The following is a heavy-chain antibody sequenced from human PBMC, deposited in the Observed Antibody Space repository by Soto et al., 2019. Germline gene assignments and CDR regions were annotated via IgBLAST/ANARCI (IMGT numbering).Heavy chain of an antibody. J-gene: IGHJ4*02. Sequence: EVQLVESGGVVVQPGGSLRLSCAASGFTFDDYTMHWVRQAPGKGLEWVSLISWDGGSTYYADSVKGRFTIYRDNSKNSLYLQMNSLRTEDTALYYCAKEGWDYYDSSGYYYFDYWGQGTLVTVSS. V-gene: IGHV3-43*01. CDR3: AKEGWDYYDSSGYYYFDY. CDR2: ISWDGGST. CDR1: GFTFDDYT. D-gene: IGHD3-22*01.